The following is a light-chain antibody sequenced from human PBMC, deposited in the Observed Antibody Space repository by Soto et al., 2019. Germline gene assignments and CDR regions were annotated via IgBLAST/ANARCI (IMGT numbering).Light chain of an antibody. CDR1: QGIRNG. Sequence: AIQMTQFPSSLSASLGDRVTITCRASQGIRNGLGWYQQKPGKAPKLLIYAASSLQSGVPSRFSASGSGTFFTLPIRGLPPEDFATYYCLQDYSYPWTFGQGTKVDIK. J-gene: IGKJ1*01. CDR2: AAS. CDR3: LQDYSYPWT. V-gene: IGKV1-6*01.